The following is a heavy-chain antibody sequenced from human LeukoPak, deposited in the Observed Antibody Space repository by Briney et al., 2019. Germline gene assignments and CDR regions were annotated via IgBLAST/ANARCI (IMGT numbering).Heavy chain of an antibody. CDR1: GGSISSYY. J-gene: IGHJ6*02. D-gene: IGHD2-2*01. Sequence: TSETLSLTCTVSGGSISSYYWSWIRQPPGKGLEWIWYIYYSGSTNYNPSLKSRVTISVDTSKNQFSLKLSSVTAADTAVYYCARGPLGYCSSTSCYAPYYYYGMDVWGQGTTVTVSS. CDR3: ARGPLGYCSSTSCYAPYYYYGMDV. V-gene: IGHV4-59*01. CDR2: IYYSGST.